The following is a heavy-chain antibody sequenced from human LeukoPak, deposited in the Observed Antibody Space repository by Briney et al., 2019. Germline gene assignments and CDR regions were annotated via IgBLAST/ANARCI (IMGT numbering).Heavy chain of an antibody. CDR1: GGSFSGYY. CDR3: ASLVVVAARTDY. Sequence: SETLSLTCAAYGGSFSGYYWSWIRQPPGKGLEWIGEINHSGSTNYNPSLKSRVTISVDTSKNQFSLKLSSVTAADTAVYYCASLVVVAARTDYWGQGTLVTVSS. CDR2: INHSGST. D-gene: IGHD2-15*01. J-gene: IGHJ4*02. V-gene: IGHV4-34*01.